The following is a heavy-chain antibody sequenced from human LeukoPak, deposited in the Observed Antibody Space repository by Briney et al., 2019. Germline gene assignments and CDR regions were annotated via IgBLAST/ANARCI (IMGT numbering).Heavy chain of an antibody. CDR2: IYHSGST. CDR1: GGSISSSNW. J-gene: IGHJ4*02. V-gene: IGHV4-4*02. CDR3: ARELYYYDSSGYYPLDY. Sequence: SETLSLTCAVSGGSISSSNWWSWVRQPPGKGLEWIGEIYHSGSTNYNPSLKSRVTISVDTSKNQFSLKLSSVTAADTAVYYCARELYYYDSSGYYPLDYWGQGTLVTVSS. D-gene: IGHD3-22*01.